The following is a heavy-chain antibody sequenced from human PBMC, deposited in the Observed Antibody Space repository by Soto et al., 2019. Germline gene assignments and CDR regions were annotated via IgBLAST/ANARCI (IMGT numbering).Heavy chain of an antibody. Sequence: VGSLRLSCAASGFTFSSYAMSWVRQAPGKGLEWVSAISGSGGSTYYADSVKGRFTISRDNSKNTLYLQMNSLRAEDTAVYYCAKERKYYYDSSGYYPDAFDIWGQGTMVTVSS. D-gene: IGHD3-22*01. V-gene: IGHV3-23*01. CDR3: AKERKYYYDSSGYYPDAFDI. J-gene: IGHJ3*02. CDR2: ISGSGGST. CDR1: GFTFSSYA.